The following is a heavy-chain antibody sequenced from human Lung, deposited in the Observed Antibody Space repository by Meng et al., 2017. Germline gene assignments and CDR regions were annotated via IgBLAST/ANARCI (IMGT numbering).Heavy chain of an antibody. V-gene: IGHV4-34*01. CDR2: INHSGST. D-gene: IGHD1/OR15-1a*01. CDR3: ARPKQANWYFDL. Sequence: QVQLQRWGAGRLKPSETLSLNCAVYGGSFSGYYWSWIRQPPGKGLEWIGEINHSGSTNYNPSLKSRVTISVDTSKNQFSLKLSSVTAADTAVYYCARPKQANWYFDLWGRGTLVTVSS. J-gene: IGHJ2*01. CDR1: GGSFSGYY.